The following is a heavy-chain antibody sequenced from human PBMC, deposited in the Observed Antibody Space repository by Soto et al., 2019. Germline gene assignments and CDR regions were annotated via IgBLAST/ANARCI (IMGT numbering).Heavy chain of an antibody. Sequence: GGSLRLSCAASGFSFSTYDMHWVRQVSGKGLEWVSAIGSADDPYYLGSVKGRFTISRENAKNSLYLQMNSLRAGDTAVYYCESAYSGLMQRLEDYYYAMDALGLGSTVTV. V-gene: IGHV3-13*05. CDR3: ESAYSGLMQRLEDYYYAMDA. CDR1: GFSFSTYD. J-gene: IGHJ6*02. CDR2: IGSADDP. D-gene: IGHD2-15*01.